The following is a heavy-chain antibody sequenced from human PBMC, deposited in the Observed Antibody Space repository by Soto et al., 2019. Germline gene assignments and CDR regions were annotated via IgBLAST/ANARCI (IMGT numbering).Heavy chain of an antibody. D-gene: IGHD3-3*01. CDR2: IDYSGST. Sequence: LSLTCTVPGGSVSSRTYYWAWIRQSPGKGLEWIGNIDYSGSTYDNPSLKSRVIMSVDTSRNQFSLKLSSVTAADTAVYYCASVPYYDFWSGSRSPSYYYYGTDVWGQGTTVTVSS. J-gene: IGHJ6*02. V-gene: IGHV4-39*01. CDR1: GGSVSSRTYY. CDR3: ASVPYYDFWSGSRSPSYYYYGTDV.